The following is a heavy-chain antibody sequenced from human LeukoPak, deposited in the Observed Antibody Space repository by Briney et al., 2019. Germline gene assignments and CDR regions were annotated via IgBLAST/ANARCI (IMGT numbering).Heavy chain of an antibody. CDR1: GFTFSSYA. CDR2: ISYDGSSK. Sequence: GRSLRLSCAASGFTFSSYAMHWVRQAPGKGLEWVADISYDGSSKYYADSVKGRFTISRDNSKTTLYLQMNSLRAEDTAVYYCARDPRYWGQGTLVTVSS. V-gene: IGHV3-30-3*01. CDR3: ARDPRY. J-gene: IGHJ4*02.